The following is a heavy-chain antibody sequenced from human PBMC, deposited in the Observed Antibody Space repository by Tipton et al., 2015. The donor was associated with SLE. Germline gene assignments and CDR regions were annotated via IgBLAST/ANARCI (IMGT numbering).Heavy chain of an antibody. V-gene: IGHV1-69*01. CDR2: IIPIFGTA. D-gene: IGHD3-9*01. Sequence: QLVQSGPEVKKPGSSVKVSCKASGGTFSSYAISWVRQAPGQGLEWMGGIIPIFGTANYAQKFQGRVTITVDESTSTAYMELSSLRSEDTAVYYCARDRSYYDILTGYYLYYYGMDVWGQGTTVTVSS. CDR1: GGTFSSYA. J-gene: IGHJ6*02. CDR3: ARDRSYYDILTGYYLYYYGMDV.